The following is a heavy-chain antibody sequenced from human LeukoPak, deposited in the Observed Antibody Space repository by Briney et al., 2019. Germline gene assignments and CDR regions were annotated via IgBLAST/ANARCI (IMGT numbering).Heavy chain of an antibody. CDR2: INPSGGST. D-gene: IGHD2-2*01. CDR1: GYTFTSYY. V-gene: IGHV1-46*03. J-gene: IGHJ5*02. CDR3: ARDLSRYCSSTSCYSGWFDP. Sequence: ASVKVSCKASGYTFTSYYMHWVRQAPGQGLEWMGIINPSGGSTSHAQKFQGRVTMTRDTSTSTVYMELSSLRSEDTAVYYCARDLSRYCSSTSCYSGWFDPWGQGTLVTVSS.